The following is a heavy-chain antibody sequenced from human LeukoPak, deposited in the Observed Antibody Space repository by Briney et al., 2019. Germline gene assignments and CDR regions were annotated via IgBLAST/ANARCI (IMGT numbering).Heavy chain of an antibody. CDR3: ARDYGDYLLDY. J-gene: IGHJ4*02. V-gene: IGHV3-30-3*01. Sequence: QPRGSLRISCAASGFTCSSYAMHWVRQAPGQGLHWVAVISYDGSNKYYADSVKGRFTISRDNSKNTLYLQMNSLRAEDTAVYYCARDYGDYLLDYWGQGTLVTVSS. D-gene: IGHD4-17*01. CDR2: ISYDGSNK. CDR1: GFTCSSYA.